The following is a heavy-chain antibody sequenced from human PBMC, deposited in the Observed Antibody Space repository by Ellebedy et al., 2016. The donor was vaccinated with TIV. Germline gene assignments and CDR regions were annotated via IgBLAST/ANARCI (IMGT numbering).Heavy chain of an antibody. Sequence: GESLKISXAASGFTFSNAWMSWVRQAPGKGLEWVGRIKSKTDGGTTDYAAPVKGRFTISRDDSKNTLYLQMNSLKTEDTAVYYCSWFMDVWGQGTTVTVSS. CDR3: SWFMDV. CDR2: IKSKTDGGTT. V-gene: IGHV3-15*01. D-gene: IGHD3-10*01. J-gene: IGHJ6*02. CDR1: GFTFSNAW.